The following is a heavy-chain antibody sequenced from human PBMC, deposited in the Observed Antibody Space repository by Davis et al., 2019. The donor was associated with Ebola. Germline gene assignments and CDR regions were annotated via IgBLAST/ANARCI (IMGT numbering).Heavy chain of an antibody. CDR2: IYHSGST. V-gene: IGHV4-38-2*02. Sequence: SETLSLTCTVSGYFINRGFTWGWIRQPPGKGLEWIGSIYHSGSTNYSPSLKSRVTISADTSKNQFSLRLKSVTAADTAMYYCARDYVYWGQGILVTVSS. D-gene: IGHD1-14*01. CDR3: ARDYVY. J-gene: IGHJ4*02. CDR1: GYFINRGFT.